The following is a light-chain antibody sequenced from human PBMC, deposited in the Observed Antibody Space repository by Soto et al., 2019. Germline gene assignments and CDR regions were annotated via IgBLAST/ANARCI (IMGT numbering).Light chain of an antibody. J-gene: IGKJ5*01. CDR3: QQRSNWPIT. Sequence: EIVITQSPPTLSVSPGERATLSCRAGQGVSTTFAWYQQKSGQSPRILIYEAFNRATGIPARFSGSGSGTDFTLTISSLEPEDFVVYYCQQRSNWPITFGQGTRLEI. CDR2: EAF. CDR1: QGVSTT. V-gene: IGKV3D-11*01.